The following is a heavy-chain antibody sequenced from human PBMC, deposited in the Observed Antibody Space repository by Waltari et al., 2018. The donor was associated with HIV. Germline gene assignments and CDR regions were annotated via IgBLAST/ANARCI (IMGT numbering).Heavy chain of an antibody. CDR1: GFTFDDSA. CDR2: ISWNSGSI. V-gene: IGHV3-9*01. J-gene: IGHJ4*02. CDR3: AKGPTLTSPPTYFNY. Sequence: EVHLVESGGGLVKPGRSLRLSCAASGFTFDDSAMHWVRQTPGKGWEWVSGISWNSGSIGYADSVKGRFTISSDNAKNSLFLQMNSLRPEDTAFYYCAKGPTLTSPPTYFNYWGQGTLVTVSS. D-gene: IGHD2-2*01.